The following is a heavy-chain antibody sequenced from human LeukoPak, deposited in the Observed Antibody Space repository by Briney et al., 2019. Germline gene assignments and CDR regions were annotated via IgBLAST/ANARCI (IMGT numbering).Heavy chain of an antibody. J-gene: IGHJ4*02. Sequence: GGSLRLSCLTSGFTFSTNAMSWVRQAPGKGLEWISGISGSGASTYYADSVTGRFTISRDNSRNTLYLQMNSLRAEDTAVYYCAKKREYYDSSGQFDYWGQGTLVTVS. CDR1: GFTFSTNA. CDR2: ISGSGAST. D-gene: IGHD3-22*01. V-gene: IGHV3-23*01. CDR3: AKKREYYDSSGQFDY.